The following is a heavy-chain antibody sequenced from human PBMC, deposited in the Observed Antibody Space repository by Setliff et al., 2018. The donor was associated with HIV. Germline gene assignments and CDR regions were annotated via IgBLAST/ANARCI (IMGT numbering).Heavy chain of an antibody. J-gene: IGHJ4*02. CDR1: GGTFGIYG. CDR2: INPSGGST. Sequence: GASVKVSCKASGGTFGIYGISWVRQAPGQGLEWMGIINPSGGSTSYAQKFQGRVTMTRDTSTSTVYMELSSLRSEDTAVYYCARVPGGXYYGEGGYSDYWGQGTLVTISS. D-gene: IGHD3-10*01. V-gene: IGHV1-46*01. CDR3: ARVPGGXYYGEGGYSDY.